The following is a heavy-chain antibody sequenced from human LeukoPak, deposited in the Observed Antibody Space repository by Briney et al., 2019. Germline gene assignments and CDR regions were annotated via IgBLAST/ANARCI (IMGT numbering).Heavy chain of an antibody. CDR2: ISHSENT. J-gene: IGHJ5*02. CDR3: ARARKYNGNPNWIDL. CDR1: GDSISSSYF. V-gene: IGHV4-38-2*02. Sequence: SETLSLACYVSGDSISSSYFWGWIRQPPGTGLEWIGSISHSENTFYNPSLKSRVTISVDTSKNHFSLNLSAVTAADTAVYYCARARKYNGNPNWIDLWGQGVLVTVSS. D-gene: IGHD2-8*01.